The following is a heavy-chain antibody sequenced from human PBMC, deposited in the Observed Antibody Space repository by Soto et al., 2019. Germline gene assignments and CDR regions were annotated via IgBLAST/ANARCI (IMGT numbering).Heavy chain of an antibody. Sequence: QVQLVQSETEVKKPGSSVKVSCRVSGDTVSSYGITWVRLVPGQGLEWMGSIMPLFDIVNYAQKFQGRVSINADKSTSTAYMELSSLRSEDSAVYYCARYFDILTGYFGSWGQGTLVTVSS. V-gene: IGHV1-69*04. D-gene: IGHD3-9*01. CDR1: GDTVSSYG. J-gene: IGHJ4*02. CDR3: ARYFDILTGYFGS. CDR2: IMPLFDIV.